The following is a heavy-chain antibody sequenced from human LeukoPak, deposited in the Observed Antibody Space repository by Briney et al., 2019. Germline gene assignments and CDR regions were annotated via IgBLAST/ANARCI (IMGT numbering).Heavy chain of an antibody. D-gene: IGHD3-10*01. J-gene: IGHJ4*02. CDR3: AKSYYGSGSYYPYY. CDR2: ISGSGGST. CDR1: GFTFSSYA. V-gene: IGHV3-23*01. Sequence: PGGSVRLSCAASGFTFSSYAMSWVRQAPGKGREWVSAISGSGGSTYYADSVKGRFTISRDNSKNTLYLQMNSLRAEDTAVYYCAKSYYGSGSYYPYYWGQGTLVTVSS.